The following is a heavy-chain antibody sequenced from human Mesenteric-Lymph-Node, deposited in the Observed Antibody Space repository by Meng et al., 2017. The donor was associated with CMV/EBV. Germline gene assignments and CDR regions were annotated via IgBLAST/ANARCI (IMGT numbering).Heavy chain of an antibody. CDR3: ARGGSSRFRDYGVDI. D-gene: IGHD6-13*01. J-gene: IGHJ6*02. Sequence: ESLKISCSVSGYSISSGFYWSWIRQSPGKGLEWIATIYKSDKTYYNSSVRSRVTISVDTSKNQFSLKLTSVTAADTAVYFCARGGSSRFRDYGVDIWGQGATVTVSS. CDR1: GYSISSGFY. CDR2: IYKSDKT. V-gene: IGHV4-38-2*02.